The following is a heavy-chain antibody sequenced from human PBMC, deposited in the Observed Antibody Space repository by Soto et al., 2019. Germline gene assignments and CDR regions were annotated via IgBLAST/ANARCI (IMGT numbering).Heavy chain of an antibody. CDR2: IYYGGST. CDR1: GGSISNYY. V-gene: IGHV4-59*08. J-gene: IGHJ1*01. CDR3: ARFQQYFQH. Sequence: QVQLQESGPGLVKPSETLSLTCTVSGGSISNYYWSWIRQPPGKGLEWIGYIYYGGSTNYNPSLKSRLTISVDTSKNQFSLKLSSVTAADTAVYYCARFQQYFQHWGQGTLVTVSS.